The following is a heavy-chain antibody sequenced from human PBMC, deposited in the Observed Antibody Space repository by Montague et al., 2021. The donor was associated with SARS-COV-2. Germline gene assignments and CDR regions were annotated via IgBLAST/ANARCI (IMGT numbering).Heavy chain of an antibody. CDR2: IYTSGGT. V-gene: IGHV4-61*02. Sequence: TLSLTCTVSDDSISSGTYYWSWIRQPAGKGLEWIGRIYTSGGTNYNPSLKSRVAISVDTSKNQFSLKLSSVTAADTAVYYCARGRGGYYDSSGYYRTGGAFDIWGQGTMVTGS. D-gene: IGHD3-22*01. J-gene: IGHJ3*02. CDR1: DDSISSGTYY. CDR3: ARGRGGYYDSSGYYRTGGAFDI.